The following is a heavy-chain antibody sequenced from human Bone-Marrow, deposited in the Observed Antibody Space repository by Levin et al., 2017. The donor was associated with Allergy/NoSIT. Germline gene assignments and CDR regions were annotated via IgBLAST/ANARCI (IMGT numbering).Heavy chain of an antibody. V-gene: IGHV3-66*01. J-gene: IGHJ4*02. CDR2: IYSGGDT. Sequence: GGSLRLSCAASGFTVINNYMRWVRQAPGKGLEWVSLIYSGGDTYYADSVRGRFIISRDSSKNTMYLQMNNLRVEDTAVYYCARDKEDYWGQGTLVTVS. CDR1: GFTVINNY. CDR3: ARDKEDY.